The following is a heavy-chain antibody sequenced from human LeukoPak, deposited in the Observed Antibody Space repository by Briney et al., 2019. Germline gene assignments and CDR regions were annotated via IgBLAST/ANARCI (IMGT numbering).Heavy chain of an antibody. V-gene: IGHV4-59*12. CDR3: ARDCSSTSCFDY. D-gene: IGHD2-2*01. J-gene: IGHJ4*02. CDR2: IYYSGST. CDR1: GGSISSYY. Sequence: PSETLSLTCTVSGGSISSYYWSWIRQPPGKGLEWIGYIYYSGSTNYNPSLKSRVTISVDTSKNQFSLKLSSVTAADTAVYYCARDCSSTSCFDYRGQGTLVTVSS.